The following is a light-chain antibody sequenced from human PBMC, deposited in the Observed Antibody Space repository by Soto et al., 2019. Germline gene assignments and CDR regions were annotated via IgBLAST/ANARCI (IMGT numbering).Light chain of an antibody. CDR1: PSVLSSSNNKNY. Sequence: DFVMTQTPDSLAVSLGERVTINCKSSPSVLSSSNNKNYLAWYQQKPGQPPKLLIYWASTRDSGVPDRFSGSGSGTDFTLTISSLQAEDVAVYYCQQYYSTPYTFGQGTKLEIK. CDR3: QQYYSTPYT. CDR2: WAS. V-gene: IGKV4-1*01. J-gene: IGKJ2*01.